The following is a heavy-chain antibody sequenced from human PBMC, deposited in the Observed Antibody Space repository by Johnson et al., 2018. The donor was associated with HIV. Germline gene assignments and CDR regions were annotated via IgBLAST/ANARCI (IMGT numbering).Heavy chain of an antibody. CDR2: IWYDGSNK. V-gene: IGHV3-33*08. CDR3: ARGLYYRYERGAFDI. Sequence: QVRLVESGGGVVQPGRSLRLSCAASGFTFSSYGMHWVRQAPGKGLEWVAVIWYDGSNKYYADSVKDRFTISRDNSKNTLYLQMNSLRAEDTAVYYCARGLYYRYERGAFDIWGQGTMVTVSS. CDR1: GFTFSSYG. J-gene: IGHJ3*02. D-gene: IGHD3-16*02.